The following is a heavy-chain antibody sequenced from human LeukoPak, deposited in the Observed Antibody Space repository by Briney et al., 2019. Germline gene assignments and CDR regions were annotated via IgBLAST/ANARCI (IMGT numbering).Heavy chain of an antibody. J-gene: IGHJ5*01. CDR2: IFYSGST. Sequence: SETLSLTCSVCGDSIGSYYWTWIRQSAGKGLEWIGYIFYSGSTNYSPSLKSRVTISVDTSNNQFSLQLRSVTAADTAIYYCARGRARDGSFPWLDSWGQGTLVTVSS. D-gene: IGHD3-10*01. CDR3: ARGRARDGSFPWLDS. CDR1: GDSIGSYY. V-gene: IGHV4-59*01.